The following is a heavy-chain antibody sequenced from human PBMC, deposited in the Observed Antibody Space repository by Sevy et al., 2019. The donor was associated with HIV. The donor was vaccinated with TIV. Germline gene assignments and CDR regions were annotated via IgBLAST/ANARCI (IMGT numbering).Heavy chain of an antibody. Sequence: GGSLRLSCAASGFIFSNAWMNWVRQAPGKGLEWVGRIKSKIDGGTTAYPALVKGRFTISRDESKSTLYLQINSLKIEDTAVYFCATESGYSDGALDYWGQGTLVTVSS. CDR2: IKSKIDGGTT. J-gene: IGHJ4*02. CDR1: GFIFSNAW. V-gene: IGHV3-15*01. CDR3: ATESGYSDGALDY. D-gene: IGHD5-18*01.